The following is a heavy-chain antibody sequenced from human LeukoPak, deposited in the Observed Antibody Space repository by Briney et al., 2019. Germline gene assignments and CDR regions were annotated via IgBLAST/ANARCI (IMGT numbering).Heavy chain of an antibody. CDR3: ARDYSGVPFDY. J-gene: IGHJ4*02. Sequence: SETLSLTCAVSGGSISSGGYSWSWIRQPPGKGLEWIGRIYTSGSTNYNPSLKSRVTMSVDTSKNQFSLKLSSVTAADTAVYYCARDYSGVPFDYWGQGTLVTVSS. CDR1: GGSISSGGYS. CDR2: IYTSGST. D-gene: IGHD2-2*01. V-gene: IGHV4-61*02.